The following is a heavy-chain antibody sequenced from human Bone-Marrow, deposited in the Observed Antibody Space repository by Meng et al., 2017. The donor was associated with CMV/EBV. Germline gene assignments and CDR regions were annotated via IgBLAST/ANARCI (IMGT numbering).Heavy chain of an antibody. CDR3: ARVPGGDWNFPQPD. CDR1: GYTFTDYY. Sequence: ASVKVSCKASGYTFTDYYMHWVRQAPGQGLEWMGWINPNSGGTNYAQKFQGRVTMTRDTSISTAYMELSSLRSEDTAVYYCARVPGGDWNFPQPDWGQGTLVTVSS. CDR2: INPNSGGT. J-gene: IGHJ4*02. V-gene: IGHV1-2*02. D-gene: IGHD1-7*01.